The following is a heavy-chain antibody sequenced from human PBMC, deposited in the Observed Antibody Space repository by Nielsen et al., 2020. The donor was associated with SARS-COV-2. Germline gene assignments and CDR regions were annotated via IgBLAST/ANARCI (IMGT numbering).Heavy chain of an antibody. CDR2: IWYDGSNK. Sequence: GGSLRLSCAASGFTFSSFGMYWVRQAPGKGLEWVAVIWYDGSNKYYADSVKGRFTISRDNSKNTLYLQMNSLRAEDTAVYYYARGYYDILYAFDIWGQGTMVTVSS. D-gene: IGHD3-9*01. CDR3: ARGYYDILYAFDI. V-gene: IGHV3-33*01. J-gene: IGHJ3*02. CDR1: GFTFSSFG.